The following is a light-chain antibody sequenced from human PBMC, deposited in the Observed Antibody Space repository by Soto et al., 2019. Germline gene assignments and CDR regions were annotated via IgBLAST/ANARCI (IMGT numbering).Light chain of an antibody. CDR2: DAS. CDR3: HQRSNWPLYT. CDR1: QSVSNY. Sequence: EIVLTQSPATLSLSPGERATLSCRASQSVSNYVAWYQQKPGQAPRLLIHDASNRASGIPARFSGSGSGTDFTLTISSLEPEDFAVYYCHQRSNWPLYTFGHGTKLEIK. V-gene: IGKV3-11*01. J-gene: IGKJ2*01.